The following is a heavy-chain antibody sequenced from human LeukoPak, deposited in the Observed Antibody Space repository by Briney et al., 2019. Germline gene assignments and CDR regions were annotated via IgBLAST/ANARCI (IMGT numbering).Heavy chain of an antibody. CDR1: GFTFDDYG. D-gene: IGHD3-22*01. V-gene: IGHV3-20*04. CDR2: INWNGGST. J-gene: IGHJ4*02. Sequence: GGSLRLSCAASGFTFDDYGMSRVRQAPGKGLEWVSGINWNGGSTGYADSVKGRFTISGDNAKNSLYLQMNSLRAEDTALYYCARTAVVVIIGPIDYWGQGTLVTVSS. CDR3: ARTAVVVIIGPIDY.